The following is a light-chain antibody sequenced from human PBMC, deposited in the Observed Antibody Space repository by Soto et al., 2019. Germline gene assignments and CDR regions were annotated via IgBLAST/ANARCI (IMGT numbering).Light chain of an antibody. Sequence: DIPVTQSPSAMSAAVGDRVTITCRTSQDISNRLGWFQQRPGKAPKRLISSASTLETGVPSRFSGTGSGTKFTLTISSLQPEDFATYYCQQHAAYPRDFGQGTKVEMK. CDR2: SAS. V-gene: IGKV1-17*03. CDR1: QDISNR. J-gene: IGKJ1*01. CDR3: QQHAAYPRD.